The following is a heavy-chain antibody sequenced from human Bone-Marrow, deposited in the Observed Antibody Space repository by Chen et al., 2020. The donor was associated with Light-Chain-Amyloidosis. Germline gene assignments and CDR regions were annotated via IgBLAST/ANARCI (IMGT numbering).Heavy chain of an antibody. V-gene: IGHV4-38-2*02. CDR2: IYHSGST. D-gene: IGHD3-3*01. J-gene: IGHJ4*02. Sequence: QVQLQESGPGLVKPSETLSLTCIVSGYSINSGYYWGWIRQPPGKGLEWIGTIYHSGSTNYNPALKSRVTISVDTSKNQFSLKLSSVTAAGTAMYYCARVTFWSGYPFDYWGQGTLVTVSS. CDR3: ARVTFWSGYPFDY. CDR1: GYSINSGYY.